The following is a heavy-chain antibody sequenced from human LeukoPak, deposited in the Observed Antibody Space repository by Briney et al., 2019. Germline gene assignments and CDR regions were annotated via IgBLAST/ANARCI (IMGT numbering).Heavy chain of an antibody. CDR1: GFTFSSYT. Sequence: GGSLRLSCAASGFTFSSYTMNWVRQAPGKGLEWVSSISSRSSYIYYADSVKGRFTISRDNSKNTLYVQINSLRAEDTAVYYCAKGGRYCVSTTCYCSHWGQGTLVTVSS. V-gene: IGHV3-21*04. CDR2: ISSRSSYI. J-gene: IGHJ4*02. CDR3: AKGGRYCVSTTCYCSH. D-gene: IGHD2-2*01.